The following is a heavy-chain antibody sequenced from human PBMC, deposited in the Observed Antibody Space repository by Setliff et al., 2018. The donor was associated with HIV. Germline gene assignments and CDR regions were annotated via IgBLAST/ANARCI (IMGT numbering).Heavy chain of an antibody. CDR2: IYYSGDS. J-gene: IGHJ4*02. CDR1: GASITSSY. V-gene: IGHV4-59*08. CDR3: ARFARDPTD. Sequence: SETLTLTCTVSGASITSSYWTWIRQSPGRGLEYLGYIYYSGDSNYSPSLKSRLSMSLDASTSQFSLRLNSLTAADTAMYYCARFARDPTDWGRGILVTVSS.